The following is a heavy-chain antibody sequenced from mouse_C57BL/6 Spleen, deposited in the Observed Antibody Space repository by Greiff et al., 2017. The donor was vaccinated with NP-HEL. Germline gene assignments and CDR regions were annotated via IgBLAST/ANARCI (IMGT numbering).Heavy chain of an antibody. CDR1: GYTFTSYW. CDR2: IYPSDSET. V-gene: IGHV1-61*01. J-gene: IGHJ4*01. D-gene: IGHD1-1*01. CDR3: ARRGDGSSCAMDY. Sequence: QVQLQQPGAELVRPGSSVKLSCKASGYTFTSYWMDWVKQRPGQGLEWIGNIYPSDSETHYNQKFKDKATLTVDKSSSTAYMQLSSLTSEDSAVYYCARRGDGSSCAMDYWGQGTSVTVSS.